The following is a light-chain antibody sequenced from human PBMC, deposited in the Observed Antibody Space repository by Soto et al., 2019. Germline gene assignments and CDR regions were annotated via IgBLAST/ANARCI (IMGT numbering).Light chain of an antibody. J-gene: IGKJ2*01. CDR3: QQYGSSPPHT. CDR2: GSS. V-gene: IGKV3-20*01. CDR1: QSVSNNY. Sequence: EVVLTQSPGTLSLSPGERATVSCRASQSVSNNYVAWYQQKPGQAPRLLIFGSSDRATGIPDRFSGSGSGTAFTLTISSLEPEDFAVYFCQQYGSSPPHTLGQGPNLEIK.